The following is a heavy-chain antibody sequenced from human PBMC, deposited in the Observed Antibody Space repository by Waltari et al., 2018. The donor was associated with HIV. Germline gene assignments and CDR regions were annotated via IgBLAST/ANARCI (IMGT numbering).Heavy chain of an antibody. D-gene: IGHD3-16*01. Sequence: QVQLVQSGAEVKTPGASVKVSCKASGYTFTSYDINWVRQAPVQGLEWLGWMNPKSANTDYSQSFQNRGTMTRSTTTGTAYMELSSLMCEDTAVYYCARNGVWGDRYIDYWGQGTLVTVSS. V-gene: IGHV1-8*01. J-gene: IGHJ4*02. CDR3: ARNGVWGDRYIDY. CDR2: MNPKSANT. CDR1: GYTFTSYD.